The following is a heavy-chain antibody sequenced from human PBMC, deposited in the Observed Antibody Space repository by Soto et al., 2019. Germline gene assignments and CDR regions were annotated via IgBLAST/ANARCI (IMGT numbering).Heavy chain of an antibody. CDR1: GYTMTSYG. CDR2: ISAYNGNT. V-gene: IGHV1-18*01. D-gene: IGHD5-18*01. CDR3: ARVSSGPLPYSYGFDHYYSFGMGV. J-gene: IGHJ6*02. Sequence: GASVKVACKASGYTMTSYGISWARQAPEQGREWMGWISAYNGNTNYAQKLQGRVTMTTDTSTRTAYMELRSLRSDDTAVYYCARVSSGPLPYSYGFDHYYSFGMGVWGQGTTVTVSS.